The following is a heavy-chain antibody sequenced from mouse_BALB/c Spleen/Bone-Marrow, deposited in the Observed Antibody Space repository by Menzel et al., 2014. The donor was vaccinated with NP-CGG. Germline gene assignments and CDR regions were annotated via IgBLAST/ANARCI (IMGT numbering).Heavy chain of an antibody. Sequence: LVESGAELVRPGTSVKVSCKASGYAFTNYLIEWVKQRPGQGLERIGVINPGSGGTNYNEKFEGKATLTADKSSSTAYMQLSSLTSDDSAVYFCARSRYGKGAMDYWGQGTSVTVSS. D-gene: IGHD2-10*02. J-gene: IGHJ4*01. CDR2: INPGSGGT. V-gene: IGHV1-54*03. CDR3: ARSRYGKGAMDY. CDR1: GYAFTNYL.